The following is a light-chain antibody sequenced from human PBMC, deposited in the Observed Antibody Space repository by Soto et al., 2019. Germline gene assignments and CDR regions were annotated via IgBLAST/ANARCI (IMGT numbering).Light chain of an antibody. CDR1: QSVSSN. CDR3: QQYKNWPPSEYT. Sequence: EIVMTQSPATLSVSPGERATLSCRASQSVSSNLAWYQQKPGKPPRLLIYSTSARATGVPARFSGSGSGTEFTLTISSLQSEDFAVYYSQQYKNWPPSEYTFGEGTKLEIK. V-gene: IGKV3-15*01. CDR2: STS. J-gene: IGKJ2*01.